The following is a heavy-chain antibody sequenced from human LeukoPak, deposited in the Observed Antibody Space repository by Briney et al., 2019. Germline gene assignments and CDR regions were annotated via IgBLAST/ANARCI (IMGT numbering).Heavy chain of an antibody. J-gene: IGHJ4*02. CDR1: GFTFSSYA. D-gene: IGHD6-13*01. Sequence: GGSLRLSRSASGFTFSSYAMHWVRQAPGKGLEYVSAISSNGGSTYYADSVKGRFTISRDNSKNTLYLQMSSLRAEDTAVYYCVKTTGYSSSWYWVYFDYWGQGTLVTVSS. CDR3: VKTTGYSSSWYWVYFDY. CDR2: ISSNGGST. V-gene: IGHV3-64D*06.